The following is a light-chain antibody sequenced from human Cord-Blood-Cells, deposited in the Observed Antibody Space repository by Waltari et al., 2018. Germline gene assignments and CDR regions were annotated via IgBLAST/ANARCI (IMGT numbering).Light chain of an antibody. CDR3: SSYTSSSTLVV. CDR1: SRDVGGYNY. CDR2: DVS. V-gene: IGLV2-14*01. Sequence: QSALTQPASVSGSPGQSITISCTGTSRDVGGYNYVSWYQQHPGKAPKLMIYDVSNRPSGVSNLFSGSKSGNTASLTISGLQAEDEADYYCSSYTSSSTLVVFGGGTKLTVL. J-gene: IGLJ2*01.